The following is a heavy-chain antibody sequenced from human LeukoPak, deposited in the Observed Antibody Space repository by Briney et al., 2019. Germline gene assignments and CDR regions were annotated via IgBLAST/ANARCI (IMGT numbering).Heavy chain of an antibody. Sequence: QPGGSLRLSCAASGFTFSSAAMTWVRQAPGKGLEWVAFIRYDGSNKYYADSVKGRFTISRDNSKNTLYLQMNSLRAKDTAVYYCAKDQNGYYWGQGTLVTVSS. V-gene: IGHV3-30*02. D-gene: IGHD2-8*01. CDR3: AKDQNGYY. CDR1: GFTFSSAA. J-gene: IGHJ4*02. CDR2: IRYDGSNK.